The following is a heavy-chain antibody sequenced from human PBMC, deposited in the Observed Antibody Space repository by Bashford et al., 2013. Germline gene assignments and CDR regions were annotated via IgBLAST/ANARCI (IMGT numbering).Heavy chain of an antibody. CDR2: IIPYFDTT. Sequence: SVKVSCKPSGGSFTRYAFSWVRQAPGQGLEWMGGIIPYFDTTNYAQKFQGRVTITADESTSTAYMELNSLRSDDTAVYYCARGRERWQQVKYFYYDIDVWGQGTTVTVSS. CDR3: ARGRERWQQVKYFYYDIDV. V-gene: IGHV1-69*13. J-gene: IGHJ6*02. D-gene: IGHD5-24*01. CDR1: GGSFTRYA.